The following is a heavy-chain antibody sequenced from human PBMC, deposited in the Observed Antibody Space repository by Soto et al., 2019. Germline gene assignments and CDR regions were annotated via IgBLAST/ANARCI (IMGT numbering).Heavy chain of an antibody. CDR3: ARSGYCSSTSCYTDYYYGMDV. CDR1: GGTFSSYA. V-gene: IGHV1-69*13. D-gene: IGHD2-2*02. CDR2: IIPIFGTA. J-gene: IGHJ6*02. Sequence: SVKGSCEASGGTFSSYAISWVRQAPGQGLEWMGGIIPIFGTANYAQNFRGRVTITADESTSTAYMELSSLRSEDTAVYYCARSGYCSSTSCYTDYYYGMDVWGQGTTVTVSS.